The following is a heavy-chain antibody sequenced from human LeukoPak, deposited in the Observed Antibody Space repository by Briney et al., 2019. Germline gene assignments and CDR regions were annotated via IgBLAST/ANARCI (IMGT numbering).Heavy chain of an antibody. D-gene: IGHD2-2*02. J-gene: IGHJ6*02. CDR2: ISWNSGSI. CDR1: GFTFDDYA. CDR3: AKEDIVVVPAAIRRRGMDV. Sequence: PGGSLRLSCAASGFTFDDYAMHWVRQAPGKGLEWVLGISWNSGSIGYADSVKGRFTISRDNAKNSLYLQMNSLRAEDTALYYCAKEDIVVVPAAIRRRGMDVWGQGTTVTVSS. V-gene: IGHV3-9*01.